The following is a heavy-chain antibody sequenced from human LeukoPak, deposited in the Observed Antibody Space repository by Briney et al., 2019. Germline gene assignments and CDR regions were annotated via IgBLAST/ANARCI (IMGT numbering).Heavy chain of an antibody. Sequence: TGGSLRLSCAASGFTFNKYTMNWVRQAPGKGLEWVSSISTSSSYIYYADSVKGRFTISRDNAKNSVYLQMTSLRAEDTALYYCAKDATAVPGTVYMDVWGKGTTATISS. V-gene: IGHV3-21*01. CDR3: AKDATAVPGTVYMDV. CDR2: ISTSSSYI. D-gene: IGHD6-13*01. J-gene: IGHJ6*03. CDR1: GFTFNKYT.